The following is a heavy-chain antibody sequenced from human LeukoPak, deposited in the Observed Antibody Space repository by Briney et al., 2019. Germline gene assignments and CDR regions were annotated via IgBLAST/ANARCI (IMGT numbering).Heavy chain of an antibody. CDR2: ISGSGGSK. V-gene: IGHV3-23*01. D-gene: IGHD3-3*01. CDR1: GFTFSSYA. J-gene: IGHJ4*02. CDR3: AKDGDIRDFWSGDWVPYYFDY. Sequence: GGSLRLSCAASGFTFSSYAMSWVRQAPGKGLEWVSAISGSGGSKYYADPVKGRFTISRDNSKNTLYLQMNSLRAEDTAVYYCAKDGDIRDFWSGDWVPYYFDYWGQGTLVTVSS.